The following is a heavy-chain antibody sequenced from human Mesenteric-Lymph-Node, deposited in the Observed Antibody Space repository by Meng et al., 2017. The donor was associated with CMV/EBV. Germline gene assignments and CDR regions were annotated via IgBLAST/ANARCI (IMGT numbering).Heavy chain of an antibody. D-gene: IGHD3-16*01. J-gene: IGHJ2*01. V-gene: IGHV3-74*01. Sequence: GESLKISCAASGFTFSRYWMHWVRQAPGKGLEWVSHIDTDGSITNYADSVKGRFTISRDNAKNTLYLQMNSRRAEDTAVYYCARVIWGWYFDLWGRGTLVTVSS. CDR3: ARVIWGWYFDL. CDR1: GFTFSRYW. CDR2: IDTDGSIT.